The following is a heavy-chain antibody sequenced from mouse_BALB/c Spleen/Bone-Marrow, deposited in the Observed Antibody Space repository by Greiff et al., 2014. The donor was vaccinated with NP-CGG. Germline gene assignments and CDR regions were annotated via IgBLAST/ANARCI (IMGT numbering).Heavy chain of an antibody. D-gene: IGHD2-4*01. CDR1: GYTFTSYW. V-gene: IGHV1-69*02. CDR2: IDPSDSYT. J-gene: IGHJ1*01. CDR3: ARGGNDYDDYWYFDF. Sequence: GAELVKPGASVKLSCKASGYTFTSYWMHWVKQRPGQGLEWIGEIDPSDSYTNYNQKFKGKATLTVDKSSSTAYMQLSSLTSDDSAVDYCARGGNDYDDYWYFDFWGAGTTVTVSS.